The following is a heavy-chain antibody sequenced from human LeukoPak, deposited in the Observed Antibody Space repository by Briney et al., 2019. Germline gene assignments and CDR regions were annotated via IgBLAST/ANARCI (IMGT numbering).Heavy chain of an antibody. CDR2: ISRNSGSI. Sequence: HPGGSLRLSCAASGFTFDDYAMHWVRQAPGKGLEWVSGISRNSGSIGYADSVKGRFTISRDNAKNSLYLQMNSLRAEDTALYYCAKAFGYSSGEFQHWGQGTLVTVSS. CDR1: GFTFDDYA. CDR3: AKAFGYSSGEFQH. J-gene: IGHJ1*01. D-gene: IGHD6-19*01. V-gene: IGHV3-9*01.